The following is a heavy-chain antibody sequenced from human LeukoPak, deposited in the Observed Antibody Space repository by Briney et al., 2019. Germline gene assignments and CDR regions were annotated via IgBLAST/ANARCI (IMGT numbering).Heavy chain of an antibody. Sequence: GSLRLSCAASGFTFSSYAMHWVRQAPGKGLEWVAVISYDGSNKYYADSVKGRFTISRDNSKNTLYLQMNSLRAEDTAVYYCARFYSGYDHWGQGTLVTVSS. CDR1: GFTFSSYA. CDR2: ISYDGSNK. CDR3: ARFYSGYDH. D-gene: IGHD5-12*01. J-gene: IGHJ4*02. V-gene: IGHV3-30*04.